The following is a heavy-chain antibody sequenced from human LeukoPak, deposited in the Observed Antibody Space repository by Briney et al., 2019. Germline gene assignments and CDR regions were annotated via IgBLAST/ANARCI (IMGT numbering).Heavy chain of an antibody. D-gene: IGHD6-6*01. CDR1: GYSFSDYY. V-gene: IGHV3-11*01. Sequence: TTGGSLRLSCAASGYSFSDYYMSWIRQAPGKGLEWVSYISSSGSTIYYADSVKGRFTISRDNAKNSLYLQTNSLRAEDTAVYYCARDPYSSSSQPYYYYYYYMDVCGNGTTVTVSS. J-gene: IGHJ6*03. CDR3: ARDPYSSSSQPYYYYYYYMDV. CDR2: ISSSGSTI.